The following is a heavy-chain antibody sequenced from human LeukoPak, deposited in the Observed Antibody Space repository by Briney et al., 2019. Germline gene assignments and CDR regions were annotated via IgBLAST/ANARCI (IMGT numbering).Heavy chain of an antibody. J-gene: IGHJ6*03. CDR3: ARGRYCSSTSCYVPDDYYYYYYMDV. D-gene: IGHD2-2*01. V-gene: IGHV1-8*03. Sequence: ASVKVSCKASGYTFTSYDINWVRQATGQGLEWMGWMSPNSGNTGYAQKFQGRVTITRNTSISTAYMELSSLRSEDTAVYYCARGRYCSSTSCYVPDDYYYYYYMDVWGKGTTVTVSS. CDR1: GYTFTSYD. CDR2: MSPNSGNT.